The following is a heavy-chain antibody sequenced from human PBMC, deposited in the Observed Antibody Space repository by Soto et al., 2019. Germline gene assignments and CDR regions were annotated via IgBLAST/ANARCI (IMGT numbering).Heavy chain of an antibody. V-gene: IGHV4-34*01. D-gene: IGHD2-2*02. CDR3: AREPGDCSSTSCYRGDNWCDP. CDR2: INHSGST. Sequence: PSETLSLTCAVYGGSFSGYYWSWIRQPPGKGLEWIGEINHSGSTNYNPSLKSRVTISVDTSKNQFSLKLSSVTAADTAVYYCAREPGDCSSTSCYRGDNWCDPWGQGTLVTVS. J-gene: IGHJ5*02. CDR1: GGSFSGYY.